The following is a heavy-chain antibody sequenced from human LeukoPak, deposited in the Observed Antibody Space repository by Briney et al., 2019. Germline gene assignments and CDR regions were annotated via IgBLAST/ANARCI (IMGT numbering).Heavy chain of an antibody. CDR2: IYYSGST. CDR1: GGSFSRYF. D-gene: IGHD6-13*01. Sequence: SETLSLTCTVSGGSFSRYFWTWIRQTPGKGLEWIGYIYYSGSTNYNPSLKSRVTISVDTSKNQFSLKLSSVTAADTAVYYCARDETTAAAGLLGHWGQGTLVTVSS. J-gene: IGHJ1*01. CDR3: ARDETTAAAGLLGH. V-gene: IGHV4-59*12.